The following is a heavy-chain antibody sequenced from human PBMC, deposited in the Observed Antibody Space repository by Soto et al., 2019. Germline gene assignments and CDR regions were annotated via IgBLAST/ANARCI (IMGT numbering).Heavy chain of an antibody. CDR1: GGTFSSYA. CDR3: ARSQGSSTSLEIYYYYYYGMDV. CDR2: IIPISGTA. Sequence: QVQLVQSGAEVKKPGSSVKVSCKASGGTFSSYAISWVRQAPGQGLEWMGGIIPISGTANYAQKFQGRVTITADDSTSTADMELSSLRSEDTAVYYCARSQGSSTSLEIYYYYYYGMDVWGQGTTVTVSS. V-gene: IGHV1-69*01. J-gene: IGHJ6*02. D-gene: IGHD2-2*01.